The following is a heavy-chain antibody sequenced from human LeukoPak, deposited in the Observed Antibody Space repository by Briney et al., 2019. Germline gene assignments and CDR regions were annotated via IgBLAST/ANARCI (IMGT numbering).Heavy chain of an antibody. CDR3: ARTKGGPGSTWAFDI. CDR2: LNSDGSTT. CDR1: GFTFSSYW. Sequence: GGSLRLSCAASGFTFSSYWMHWVRQAPGKGLVWVSRLNSDGSTTTYAGSMKGRFTISRDNAKNTLYLQMNSLRAEDTAVYYCARTKGGPGSTWAFDIWGQGTMVTVSS. D-gene: IGHD6-13*01. J-gene: IGHJ3*02. V-gene: IGHV3-74*01.